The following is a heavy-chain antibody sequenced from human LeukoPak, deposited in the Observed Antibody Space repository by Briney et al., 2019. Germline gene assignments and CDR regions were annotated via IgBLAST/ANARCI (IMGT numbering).Heavy chain of an antibody. CDR3: AREQVAGLLYYFDY. CDR2: INPNSGGT. D-gene: IGHD2-15*01. J-gene: IGHJ4*02. Sequence: ASAKVSCKASGYTFTGYYMHWVRQAPGQGLEWMGCINPNSGGTNYAQKFQGRVTMTRDTSISTAYMELSRLRSDDTAVYYCAREQVAGLLYYFDYWGQGTLVTVSS. CDR1: GYTFTGYY. V-gene: IGHV1-2*02.